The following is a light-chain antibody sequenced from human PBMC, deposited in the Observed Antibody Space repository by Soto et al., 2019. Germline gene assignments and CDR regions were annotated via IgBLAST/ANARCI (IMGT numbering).Light chain of an antibody. J-gene: IGKJ5*01. V-gene: IGKV3-11*01. CDR3: QQRSNWIT. CDR1: QSVSSD. CDR2: DAS. Sequence: EIVLTQSPATLSLSPGERATLSCRASQSVSSDLAWYQQKPGQAPRLLIYDASNRATGIPARFSGSGSGTDFTLTISSLEPEGFAVYYCQQRSNWITFGQGTRLEIK.